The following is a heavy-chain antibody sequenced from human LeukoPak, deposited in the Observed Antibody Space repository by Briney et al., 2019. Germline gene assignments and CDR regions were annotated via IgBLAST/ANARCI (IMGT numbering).Heavy chain of an antibody. V-gene: IGHV3-7*01. CDR1: GFPFSSYW. Sequence: GGSLRLSCAASGFPFSSYWISWVRQPPGKGLEWVANINEDGSVQDYVDAVKGRFTISRDNAKNSLYLEINSQRVDDTAVYYCVGQLLRAVWGKGTTVTVSS. D-gene: IGHD2-2*01. CDR3: VGQLLRAV. CDR2: INEDGSVQ. J-gene: IGHJ6*04.